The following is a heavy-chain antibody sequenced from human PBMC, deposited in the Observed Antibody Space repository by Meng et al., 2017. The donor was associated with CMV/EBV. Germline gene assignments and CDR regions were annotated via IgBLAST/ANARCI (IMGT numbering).Heavy chain of an antibody. Sequence: GESLKISCAASGFTFSRYWMTWVRKAPGKELEWVVNINQDGTKIYYVDSVKGRFTVSRDNARNSVYLQLNSLTVEDTAVYYCARIGYTSSSLDYWGRGALVTVSS. CDR1: GFTFSRYW. CDR2: INQDGTKI. D-gene: IGHD5-18*01. CDR3: ARIGYTSSSLDY. J-gene: IGHJ4*02. V-gene: IGHV3-7*01.